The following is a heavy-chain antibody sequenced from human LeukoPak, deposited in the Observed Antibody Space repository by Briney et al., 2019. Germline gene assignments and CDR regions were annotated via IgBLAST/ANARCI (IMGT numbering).Heavy chain of an antibody. Sequence: ASVKVSCKASGYTFTGYYMHWVRQAPGQGLEWMGRINPNSGGTNYAQKFQGRVTMTRDTSISTAYMELSRLRSDDTAVYYCAKEGGAWPLSYYFRDYWGQGTLVTVSS. CDR1: GYTFTGYY. V-gene: IGHV1-2*06. D-gene: IGHD3-16*01. CDR3: AKEGGAWPLSYYFRDY. CDR2: INPNSGGT. J-gene: IGHJ4*02.